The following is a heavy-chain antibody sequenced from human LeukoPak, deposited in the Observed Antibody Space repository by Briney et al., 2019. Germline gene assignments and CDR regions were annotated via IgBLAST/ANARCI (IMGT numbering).Heavy chain of an antibody. CDR2: ISPSSGGST. CDR3: ARIPHEYYDFWSGYPVLG. Sequence: ASVKVSCKASGYTFTSYSMHWVRQAPGQGLEWMGIISPSSGGSTGSSQKFQGRVTMTTDTSTSTVYMELSSLRSEDTAVYYCARIPHEYYDFWSGYPVLGWGQGTLVTVSS. D-gene: IGHD3-3*01. CDR1: GYTFTSYS. V-gene: IGHV1-46*01. J-gene: IGHJ4*02.